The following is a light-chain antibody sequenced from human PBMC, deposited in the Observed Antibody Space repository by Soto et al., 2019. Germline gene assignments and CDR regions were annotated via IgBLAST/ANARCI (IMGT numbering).Light chain of an antibody. Sequence: EIVLTQSPGTLSLSPGEGTTLSCTASHLVKKNYLAWYQQKAGQAPRLLIYAASARATGIPDRFSGRGSGTDFTLTISSLEPEDFAVYYCQQRTNWLTFGGGTKVDIK. CDR3: QQRTNWLT. V-gene: IGKV3D-20*02. CDR2: AAS. CDR1: HLVKKNY. J-gene: IGKJ4*01.